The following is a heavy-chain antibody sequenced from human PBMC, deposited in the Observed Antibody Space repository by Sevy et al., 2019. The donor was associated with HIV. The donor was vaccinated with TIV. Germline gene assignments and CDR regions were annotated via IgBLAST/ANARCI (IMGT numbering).Heavy chain of an antibody. D-gene: IGHD2-2*01. CDR1: GFIFSSYW. CDR3: ARGGCSSTRCYQVGDWFDS. Sequence: RLSCAASGFIFSSYWMSWVRQAPGKGLEWVANINQDGSEKHYADSVKGRFSISRDNAKNSLYVQMKSLRADDTAVYYCARGGCSSTRCYQVGDWFDSWGQGALVTVSS. J-gene: IGHJ5*01. V-gene: IGHV3-7*01. CDR2: INQDGSEK.